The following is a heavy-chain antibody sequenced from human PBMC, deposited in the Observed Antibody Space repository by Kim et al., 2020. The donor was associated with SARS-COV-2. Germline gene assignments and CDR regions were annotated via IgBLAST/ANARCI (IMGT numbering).Heavy chain of an antibody. CDR3: ARVTSTFGEFDY. V-gene: IGHV1-46*01. J-gene: IGHJ4*02. CDR2: ISPSSGST. D-gene: IGHD3-10*01. Sequence: ASVKVSCEASGYTFSNYYIHWVRQAPGQGLEWMGIISPSSGSTSYAQKFQGRVTMTKDTSTRTVYMELSSLTSEDTAVYYCARVTSTFGEFDYWGQGSLVSVSS. CDR1: GYTFSNYY.